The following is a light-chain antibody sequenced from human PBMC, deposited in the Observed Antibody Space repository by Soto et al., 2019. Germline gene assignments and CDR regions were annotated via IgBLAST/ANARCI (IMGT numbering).Light chain of an antibody. CDR2: AAS. Sequence: DIQMTQAPSPLSASLRERAPITCLASQSIGIYLNRYQHEPGKAPKLLIYAASTLQSGVPLRSSGSGSGTDFTLSIGSLQPDDFATYYCQHYNSYSEAFGQGTKVDIK. CDR1: QSIGIY. V-gene: IGKV1-39*01. CDR3: QHYNSYSEA. J-gene: IGKJ1*01.